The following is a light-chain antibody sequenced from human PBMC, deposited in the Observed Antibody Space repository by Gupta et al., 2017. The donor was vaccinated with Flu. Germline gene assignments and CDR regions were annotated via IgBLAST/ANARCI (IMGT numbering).Light chain of an antibody. Sequence: DIQMTQSPSTLSASVGDRVTITCRASQSISGYLAWYQQKPGRPPNLLIYRTSSLKSGVPSRFSGSGSGTEFTLTLSSLQPDDFATYFCQHYDSYSGTFGQGTRLDIK. CDR3: QHYDSYSGT. J-gene: IGKJ2*01. CDR2: RTS. CDR1: QSISGY. V-gene: IGKV1-5*01.